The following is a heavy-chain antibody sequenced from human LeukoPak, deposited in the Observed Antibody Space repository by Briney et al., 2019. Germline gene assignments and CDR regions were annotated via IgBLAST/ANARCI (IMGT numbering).Heavy chain of an antibody. CDR3: AKAQQLVPIDY. CDR1: GFTFSSYG. Sequence: GGSLGLSCAASGFTFSSYGMHWVRQAPGKGLEWVAVISYDGSNKYYADSVKGRFTISRDNSKNTLYLQMNSLRAEDTAVYYCAKAQQLVPIDYWGQGTLVTVSS. V-gene: IGHV3-30*18. D-gene: IGHD6-13*01. J-gene: IGHJ4*02. CDR2: ISYDGSNK.